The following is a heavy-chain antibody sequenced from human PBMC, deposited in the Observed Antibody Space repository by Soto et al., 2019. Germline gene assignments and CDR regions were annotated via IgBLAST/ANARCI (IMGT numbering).Heavy chain of an antibody. CDR3: ARGTTTVVTDDAFDI. CDR1: GGSISSGDYY. D-gene: IGHD4-17*01. CDR2: IYYSGST. Sequence: SETLSLTCTVSGGSISSGDYYWSWIRQPPGKGLEWIGYIYYSGSTYYNPSLKSRVTISVDTSKNQFSLKLSSVTAADTAVYYCARGTTTVVTDDAFDIWGQGTMVTVSS. J-gene: IGHJ3*02. V-gene: IGHV4-30-4*01.